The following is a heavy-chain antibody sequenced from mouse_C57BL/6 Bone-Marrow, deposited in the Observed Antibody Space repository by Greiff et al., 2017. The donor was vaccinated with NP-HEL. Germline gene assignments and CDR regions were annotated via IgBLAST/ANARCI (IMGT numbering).Heavy chain of an antibody. Sequence: VQLKESGAELVRPGSSVKMSCKTSGYTFTSYGINWVKQRPGQGLEWIGYIYIGNGYTEYNEKFKGKATLTSDTSSSTAYMQLSSLTSEDSAIYFCASPLYYYGSSLFAYWGQGTLVTVSA. V-gene: IGHV1-58*01. J-gene: IGHJ3*01. CDR3: ASPLYYYGSSLFAY. CDR2: IYIGNGYT. D-gene: IGHD1-1*01. CDR1: GYTFTSYG.